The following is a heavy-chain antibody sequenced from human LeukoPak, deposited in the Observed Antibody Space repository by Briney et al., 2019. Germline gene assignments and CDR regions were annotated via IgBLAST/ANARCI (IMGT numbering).Heavy chain of an antibody. Sequence: GGSLRLSCAASGFTFNTYSMNWVRRAPGKGLEWVSSISSHSRDIYYADSVKGRFTTSRDNAKNTLYLQMNSLRDEDTAVYYCAKGGRNVIDYWGQGTLVTVSS. CDR2: ISSHSRDI. V-gene: IGHV3-21*01. CDR3: AKGGRNVIDY. J-gene: IGHJ4*02. CDR1: GFTFNTYS. D-gene: IGHD1-26*01.